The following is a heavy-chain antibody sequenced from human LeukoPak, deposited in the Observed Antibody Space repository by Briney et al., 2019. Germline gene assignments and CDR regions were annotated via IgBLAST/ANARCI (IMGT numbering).Heavy chain of an antibody. J-gene: IGHJ3*02. CDR3: VRWQDI. CDR2: IKTDGTYA. V-gene: IGHV3-74*01. CDR1: GFTFSNYW. Sequence: PGGSLRLSCAASGFTFSNYWMHWVRQAPGKGLVWVSRIKTDGTYASYAESVKGRFTVSRDSAKNTLHLQMNSLRAEDTAVYYCVRWQDIWGQGTMVTVSS.